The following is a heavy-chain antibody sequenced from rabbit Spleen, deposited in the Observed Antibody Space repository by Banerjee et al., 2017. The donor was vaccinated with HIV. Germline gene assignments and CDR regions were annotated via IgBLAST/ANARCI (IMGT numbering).Heavy chain of an antibody. V-gene: IGHV1S40*01. J-gene: IGHJ4*01. Sequence: QQLVESGGGLVKPGASLTLTCTASGFSFSTSYDMCWVRQAPGKGLEWIGCIYTGNGKTYYAGWAKGRFTISKASSTTVTLQMTSLTAADTATYFCARKLYAGSPDYFGLWGPGTLVTVS. CDR2: IYTGNGKT. CDR3: ARKLYAGSPDYFGL. CDR1: GFSFSTSYD. D-gene: IGHD4-2*01.